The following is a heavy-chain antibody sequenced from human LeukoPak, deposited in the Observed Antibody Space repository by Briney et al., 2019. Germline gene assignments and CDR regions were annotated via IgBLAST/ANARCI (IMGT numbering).Heavy chain of an antibody. J-gene: IGHJ3*02. CDR1: GFTFTSHS. D-gene: IGHD1-26*01. V-gene: IGHV3-64*01. CDR2: ITASGGST. CDR3: ARELYSLNPHDGFDI. Sequence: GGSLRLSCTASGFTFTSHSMHWVRQAPGKGLEYVSSITASGGSTYYGNSVRGRFTISRDNSKKTLYLQMGSLRADDMAVYYCARELYSLNPHDGFDIWGQGTMVTVSS.